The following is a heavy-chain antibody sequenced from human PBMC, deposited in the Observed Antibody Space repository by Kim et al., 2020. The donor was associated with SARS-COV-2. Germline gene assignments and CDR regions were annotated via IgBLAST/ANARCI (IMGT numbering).Heavy chain of an antibody. Sequence: PSLKSRVTISVDTSKNQFSRKLSSVTAADTAVYYCARHYYDSSGFDAFDIWGQGTMVTVSS. CDR3: ARHYYDSSGFDAFDI. V-gene: IGHV4-39*01. D-gene: IGHD3-22*01. J-gene: IGHJ3*02.